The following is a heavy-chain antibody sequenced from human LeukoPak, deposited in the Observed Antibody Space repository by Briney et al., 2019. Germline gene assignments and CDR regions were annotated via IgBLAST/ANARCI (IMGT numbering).Heavy chain of an antibody. CDR3: AREKSGYSYGSGYMDV. J-gene: IGHJ6*03. Sequence: GGSLRLSCAASGFTVSSNYMSWVRQAPGKGLEWVSYISSSGSTIYYADSVKGRFTISRDNAKNSLYLQMNSLRAEDTAVYYCAREKSGYSYGSGYMDVWGKGTTVTVSS. D-gene: IGHD5-18*01. CDR1: GFTVSSNY. CDR2: ISSSGSTI. V-gene: IGHV3-11*01.